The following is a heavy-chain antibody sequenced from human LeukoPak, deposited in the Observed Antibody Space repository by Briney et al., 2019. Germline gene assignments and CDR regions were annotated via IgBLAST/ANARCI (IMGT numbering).Heavy chain of an antibody. Sequence: PSETLSLTCAVSGYSISSGYYWDWIRQPPGKGLEWIGSIYHSGSTYYNPSLKSRVTISVDTSKNQFSLKLSSVTAADTAVYYCARLQGLHFDYWGQGTLVTVSS. CDR3: ARLQGLHFDY. CDR2: IYHSGST. J-gene: IGHJ4*02. CDR1: GYSISSGYY. V-gene: IGHV4-38-2*01.